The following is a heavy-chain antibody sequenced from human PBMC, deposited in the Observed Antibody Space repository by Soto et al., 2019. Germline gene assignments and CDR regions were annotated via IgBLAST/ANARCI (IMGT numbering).Heavy chain of an antibody. Sequence: PSETLSLTCAVSGGSISGGGYSWSWIRQPPGKGLEWIGYIYHSGSTYYNPSLKSRVTISVDRSKNQFSPKLSSVTAADTAVYYCARVFPSYCGGDCSYFDSWGQGTLVTVSS. V-gene: IGHV4-30-2*01. CDR1: GGSISGGGYS. CDR3: ARVFPSYCGGDCSYFDS. CDR2: IYHSGST. J-gene: IGHJ4*02. D-gene: IGHD2-21*02.